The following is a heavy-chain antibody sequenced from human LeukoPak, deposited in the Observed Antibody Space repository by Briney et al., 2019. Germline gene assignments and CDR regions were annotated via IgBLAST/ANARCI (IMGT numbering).Heavy chain of an antibody. CDR2: IFYDGSKT. J-gene: IGHJ6*02. CDR3: ARDLSYFSLDV. Sequence: GSLRLSCAASGFTFTTYGFYWVRQAPGQGLEWVSLIFYDGSKTDYADSVKGRFTISRDNSKNTVYLQMNSLRGEDTAVYYCARDLSYFSLDVRGQGTTVTVSS. CDR1: GFTFTTYG. V-gene: IGHV3-33*01.